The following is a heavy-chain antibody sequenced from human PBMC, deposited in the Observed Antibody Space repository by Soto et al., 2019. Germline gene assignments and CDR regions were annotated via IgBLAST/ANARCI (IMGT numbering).Heavy chain of an antibody. D-gene: IGHD5-12*01. CDR3: ARLSVDIVATGYDY. Sequence: SETLSLTCTVSGGSISSGDYYWSWIRQPPGKGLEWIGYIYYSGSTYYNPSLKSRVTISVDTSKNQFSLKLSSVTAADTAVYYCARLSVDIVATGYDYWGQGTLVTVSS. V-gene: IGHV4-30-4*01. CDR1: GGSISSGDYY. J-gene: IGHJ4*02. CDR2: IYYSGST.